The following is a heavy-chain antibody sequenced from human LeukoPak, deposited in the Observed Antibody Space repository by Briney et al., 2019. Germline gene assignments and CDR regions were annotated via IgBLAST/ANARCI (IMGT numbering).Heavy chain of an antibody. CDR2: ISGTGLTT. V-gene: IGHV3-23*01. CDR3: AKDPVASPGTGYFYGMDV. CDR1: GFTFGDYA. J-gene: IGHJ6*02. D-gene: IGHD6-13*01. Sequence: GGPLRLSCAASGFTFGDYAISWVRQAPGKGLEWVSVISGTGLTTHYADSVKGRFTISRDNSKNTLYLQMNSLRADDTSVYYCAKDPVASPGTGYFYGMDVWGQGTALTVSS.